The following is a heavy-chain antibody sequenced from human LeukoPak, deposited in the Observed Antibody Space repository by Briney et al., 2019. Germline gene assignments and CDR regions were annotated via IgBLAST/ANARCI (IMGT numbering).Heavy chain of an antibody. Sequence: GGSLSLSCAASGFTFSSYAMSWVRQAPGKGREWVSAISGSGGSTNYADSVKGRFTISRDNSKNTLYLQMNSLRAEDTAVYYCAKDAPINIVVVPAANSWGQGTLVTVSS. CDR3: AKDAPINIVVVPAANS. J-gene: IGHJ4*02. CDR2: ISGSGGST. CDR1: GFTFSSYA. V-gene: IGHV3-23*01. D-gene: IGHD2-2*01.